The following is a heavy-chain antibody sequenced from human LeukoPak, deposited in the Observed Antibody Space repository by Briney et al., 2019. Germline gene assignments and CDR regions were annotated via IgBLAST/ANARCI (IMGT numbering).Heavy chain of an antibody. Sequence: GGSLRLSCAASGFTVSSNYMSWARQAPGKGLEWVSVIYSGGSTYYADSVKGRFTISRDNSKNTLYLQMNSLRAEDTAVYYCARDGLLPGALKNYYYGMDVWGQGTTVTVSS. CDR3: ARDGLLPGALKNYYYGMDV. CDR2: IYSGGST. D-gene: IGHD2-15*01. J-gene: IGHJ6*02. CDR1: GFTVSSNY. V-gene: IGHV3-66*01.